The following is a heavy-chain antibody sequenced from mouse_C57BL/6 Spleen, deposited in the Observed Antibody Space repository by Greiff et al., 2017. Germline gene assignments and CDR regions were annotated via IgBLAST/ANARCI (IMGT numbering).Heavy chain of an antibody. D-gene: IGHD2-3*01. Sequence: QVQLQQSGAELVRPGASVKLSCKASGYTFTDYYINWVKQRPGQGLEWIARIYPGSGNTYYNEKFKGKATLTAEKSSSTAYMQLSSLTSEDSAVXFCARGDGYYAFAYWGQGTLVTVSA. V-gene: IGHV1-76*01. CDR1: GYTFTDYY. CDR3: ARGDGYYAFAY. CDR2: IYPGSGNT. J-gene: IGHJ3*01.